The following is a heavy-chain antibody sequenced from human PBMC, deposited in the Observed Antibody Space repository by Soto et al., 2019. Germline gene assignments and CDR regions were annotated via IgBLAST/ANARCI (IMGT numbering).Heavy chain of an antibody. Sequence: TSETLSLTCTVSGGSISSNYWSWIRQPPGKGLEWIGYIYYSGSTNYNPSLKRRLTISVDTSKSQFSLKLSSVTAADTAVYYCARMTTSCMDVWGNGTTVTVSS. J-gene: IGHJ6*03. CDR1: GGSISSNY. D-gene: IGHD1-1*01. CDR2: IYYSGST. V-gene: IGHV4-59*01. CDR3: ARMTTSCMDV.